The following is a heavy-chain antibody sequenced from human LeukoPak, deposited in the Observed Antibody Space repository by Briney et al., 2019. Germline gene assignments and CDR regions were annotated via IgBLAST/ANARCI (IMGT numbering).Heavy chain of an antibody. D-gene: IGHD6-25*01. CDR1: GFTFSSYG. CDR3: AKDWSSAVDY. CDR2: ISYDGSNK. J-gene: IGHJ4*02. V-gene: IGHV3-30*18. Sequence: GGSLRLSCAASGFTFSSYGMHWVRQAPGKGLEWVAVISYDGSNKYYADSVKGRFTISRDNSKNTLYLQMNSLRAEDTAVYYCAKDWSSAVDYWGQGTLVTVSS.